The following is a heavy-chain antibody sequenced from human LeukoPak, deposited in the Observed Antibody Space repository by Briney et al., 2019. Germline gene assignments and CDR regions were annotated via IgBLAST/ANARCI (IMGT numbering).Heavy chain of an antibody. CDR2: IKQDGSEK. D-gene: IGHD6-13*01. CDR3: ARAKQQAAY. J-gene: IGHJ4*02. V-gene: IGHV3-7*03. Sequence: GGSLRLSCAASGSTFSSYWMSWVRQAPGKGLEWVANIKQDGSEKYYVDSVKGRFTISRDNAKNSLYLQMNSLRAEDTAVYYCARAKQQAAYWGQGTLVTVSS. CDR1: GSTFSSYW.